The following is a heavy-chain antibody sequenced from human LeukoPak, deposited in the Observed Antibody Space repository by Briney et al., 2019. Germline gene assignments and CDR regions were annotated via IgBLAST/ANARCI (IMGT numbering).Heavy chain of an antibody. V-gene: IGHV3-53*04. D-gene: IGHD3-10*01. J-gene: IGHJ4*02. CDR2: IYSGGST. CDR1: GFTVSSNY. CDR3: ARGPDLWFGDY. Sequence: GGSLRLSCAASGFTVSSNYMSWVRQAPGKGLEWVSVIYSGGSTYYADSVKGRFTISGHNSKNTLYLQMNSLRAEDTAVYYCARGPDLWFGDYWGQGTLVTVSS.